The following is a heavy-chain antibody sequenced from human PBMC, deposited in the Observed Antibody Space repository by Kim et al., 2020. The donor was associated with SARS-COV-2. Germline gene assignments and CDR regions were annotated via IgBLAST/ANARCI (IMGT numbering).Heavy chain of an antibody. CDR3: ARGRSGRYRGVYNGFDP. V-gene: IGHV4-34*01. Sequence: SETLSLTCAVYGGSFSGYYWSWIRQPPGKGLEWLGEINHSGSTNYNPSLKSRVTISVDTSKNQFSLKLSSVTAADTAVYYCARGRSGRYRGVYNGFDPWGPGTLVTVSS. D-gene: IGHD3-10*01. CDR2: INHSGST. CDR1: GGSFSGYY. J-gene: IGHJ5*02.